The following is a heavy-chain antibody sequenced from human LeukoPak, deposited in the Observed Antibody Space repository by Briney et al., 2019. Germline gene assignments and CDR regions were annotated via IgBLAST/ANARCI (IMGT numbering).Heavy chain of an antibody. D-gene: IGHD1-1*01. V-gene: IGHV3-30*18. CDR2: ISYDRSNQ. J-gene: IGHJ6*02. CDR3: AKGQGQHSPLRTYGMDV. Sequence: GGSLRLSCAASGFTFSTYGMNWVRQAPGKGLEWVAAISYDRSNQYYADSVKGRFTISRDNSKNTLYLQTNSLRAKDTAVYYCAKGQGQHSPLRTYGMDVWGQGTTVTVSS. CDR1: GFTFSTYG.